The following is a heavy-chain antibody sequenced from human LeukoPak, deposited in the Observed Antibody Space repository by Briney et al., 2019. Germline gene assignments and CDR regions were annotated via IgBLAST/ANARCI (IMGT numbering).Heavy chain of an antibody. Sequence: GGSLGLSCAASGFTFSSYNMNWVRQAPGKGLEWVSSITSSSSYIYYADSVKGRFTISRDNAKNSLYLQMNSLRAEDTAVYYCARDSRLLWFGELSRPVDYWGQGTLVTVSS. V-gene: IGHV3-21*01. CDR3: ARDSRLLWFGELSRPVDY. CDR1: GFTFSSYN. CDR2: ITSSSSYI. J-gene: IGHJ4*02. D-gene: IGHD3-10*01.